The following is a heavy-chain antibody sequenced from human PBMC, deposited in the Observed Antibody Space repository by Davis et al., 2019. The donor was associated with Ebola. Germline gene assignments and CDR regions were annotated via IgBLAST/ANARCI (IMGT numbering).Heavy chain of an antibody. CDR1: GDSVSGSSGA. CDR2: TYYSSKWYY. J-gene: IGHJ4*02. D-gene: IGHD5-12*01. CDR3: ARGWLRSPGFDY. Sequence: HPQTPSLTPAISGDSVSGSSGAWNWIRQSPSGGLEWPGRTYYSSKWYYDYAVSVKSRITINPDTSKNQFSLQLNSVTPEDAAVYFCARGWLRSPGFDYWGQGTLVSVSS. V-gene: IGHV6-1*01.